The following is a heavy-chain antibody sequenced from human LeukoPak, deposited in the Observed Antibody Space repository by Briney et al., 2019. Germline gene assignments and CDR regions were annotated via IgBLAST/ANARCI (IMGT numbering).Heavy chain of an antibody. CDR2: IYYSGST. CDR1: GGSISSYY. D-gene: IGHD2-15*01. J-gene: IGHJ4*02. Sequence: SETLSLTCTVSGGSISSYYWSWIRQPPGKGLEWIGYIYYSGSTNYNPSLKSRVTISVDTSKNQFSLKLSSVTAADTAVYYCARVRPDIVVVVAATRLAYYFDYWGQGTLVTVSS. V-gene: IGHV4-59*01. CDR3: ARVRPDIVVVVAATRLAYYFDY.